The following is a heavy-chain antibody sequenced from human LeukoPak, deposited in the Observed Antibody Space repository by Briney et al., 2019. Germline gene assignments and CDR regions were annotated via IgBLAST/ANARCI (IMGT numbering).Heavy chain of an antibody. CDR1: GGSISSSSYY. CDR2: IYYSGST. Sequence: SETLSLTCTVSGGSISSSSYYWGWIRQPPGKGLEWIGSIYYSGSTYYNPSLKSRVTISVDTSKNQFSLKLSSVTAADTAVYYCARTPGIAAAGTKVWFDPWGQGTLVTVSS. J-gene: IGHJ5*02. V-gene: IGHV4-39*07. D-gene: IGHD6-13*01. CDR3: ARTPGIAAAGTKVWFDP.